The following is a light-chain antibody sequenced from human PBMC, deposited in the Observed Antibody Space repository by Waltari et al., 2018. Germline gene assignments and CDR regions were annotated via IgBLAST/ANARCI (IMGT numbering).Light chain of an antibody. CDR3: QQYGRSPLT. V-gene: IGKV3-20*01. Sequence: EIVLTQSPGTLSLSPGDRATLSCRASQSVSSNFLAWYQQKPGQAPRLLIYGASSRATGIPDKFSGSGSGTDFTLTINRLEPEDFAVYYCQQYGRSPLTFGGGTKEEIK. CDR2: GAS. CDR1: QSVSSNF. J-gene: IGKJ4*01.